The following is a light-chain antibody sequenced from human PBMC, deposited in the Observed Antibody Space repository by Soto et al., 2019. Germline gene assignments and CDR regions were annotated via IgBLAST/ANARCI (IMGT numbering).Light chain of an antibody. CDR3: CSYAGSYSQV. CDR2: DVS. CDR1: SSDVGGYNY. V-gene: IGLV2-11*01. J-gene: IGLJ1*01. Sequence: SPLTQPRSVSGSPGQSVTISCTGTSSDVGGYNYVSWYQQHPGKAPKLMIYDVSKRPSGVPDRFSGSKSGNTASLTISGLQAEDEADYYCCSYAGSYSQVFGTGTKVTVL.